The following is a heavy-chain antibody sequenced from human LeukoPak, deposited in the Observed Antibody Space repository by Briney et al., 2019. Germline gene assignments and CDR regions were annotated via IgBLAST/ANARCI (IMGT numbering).Heavy chain of an antibody. CDR2: IYSGGST. D-gene: IGHD5-18*01. CDR1: EFSVGSNY. J-gene: IGHJ4*02. V-gene: IGHV3-66*01. Sequence: GGSLRLSCAASEFSVGSNYMTWVRQAPGKGLEWVSLIYSGGSTYYADSVKGRFTISRDNSKNTLYLQMNSLRAEDTAVYYCAKEDTAMVDYFDYWGQGTLVTVSS. CDR3: AKEDTAMVDYFDY.